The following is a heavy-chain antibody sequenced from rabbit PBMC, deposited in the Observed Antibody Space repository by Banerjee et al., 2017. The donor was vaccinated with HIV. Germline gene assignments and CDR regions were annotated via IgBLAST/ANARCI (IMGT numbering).Heavy chain of an antibody. V-gene: IGHV1S40*01. Sequence: QSLEESGGDLVKPGASLTLTCTASGFSFSSTDYMCWVRQAPGKGLEWISCIAGSSSGFTYSATWAKGRFAISKTSSTTVTLQMTSLTAADTATYFCARDLDGVIGWNFGWWGQGTLVTVS. J-gene: IGHJ6*01. CDR3: ARDLDGVIGWNFGW. CDR2: IAGSSSGFT. D-gene: IGHD4-1*01. CDR1: GFSFSSTDY.